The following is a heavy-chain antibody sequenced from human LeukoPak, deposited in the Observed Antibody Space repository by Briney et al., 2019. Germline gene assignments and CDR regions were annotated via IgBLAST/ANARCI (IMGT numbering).Heavy chain of an antibody. J-gene: IGHJ4*02. D-gene: IGHD3-22*01. CDR1: GGSISSSSYY. Sequence: SETLSLTCTVSGGSISSSSYYWGWIRQPPGKGLEWIGSIYYSGSTYYNPSLKSRVTISVDTSKNQFSLKLSSVTAADTAVYYCARDLVVISQYYFDYWGQGTLVTVSS. V-gene: IGHV4-39*07. CDR3: ARDLVVISQYYFDY. CDR2: IYYSGST.